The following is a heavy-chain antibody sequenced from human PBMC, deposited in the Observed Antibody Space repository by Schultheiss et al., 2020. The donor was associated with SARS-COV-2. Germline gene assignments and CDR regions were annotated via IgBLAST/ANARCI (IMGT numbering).Heavy chain of an antibody. Sequence: GGSLRLSCAASGFTFSSYAMSWVRQAPGKGLEWVSAISGSGGSTYYADSVKGRFIISRDDSTDTLYLQMNSLRREDTALYYCARPRLNLSGSPLGYFFDSWGQGTLVTVSS. V-gene: IGHV3-23*01. CDR1: GFTFSSYA. CDR3: ARPRLNLSGSPLGYFFDS. CDR2: ISGSGGST. D-gene: IGHD5-12*01. J-gene: IGHJ4*02.